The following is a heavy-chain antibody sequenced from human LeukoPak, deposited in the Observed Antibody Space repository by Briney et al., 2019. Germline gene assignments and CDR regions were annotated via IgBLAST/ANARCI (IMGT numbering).Heavy chain of an antibody. J-gene: IGHJ4*02. V-gene: IGHV3-21*06. D-gene: IGHD3-10*01. CDR2: ITGSGPY. CDR1: GFTFSDFY. CDR3: VRDVGAVRGEVYFDY. Sequence: GGSLRLSCAASGFTFSDFYMTWVRLSPGKGLEWVSSITGSGPYMLYADSVKHRFTISRDNTKNLLYLEMNSLRAEDTAMYFCVRDVGAVRGEVYFDYWGQGTLVTVSS.